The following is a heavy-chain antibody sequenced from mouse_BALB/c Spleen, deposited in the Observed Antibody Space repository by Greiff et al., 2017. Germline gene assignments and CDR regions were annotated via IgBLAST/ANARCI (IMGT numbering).Heavy chain of an antibody. CDR3: ARGDYYGSSPDY. J-gene: IGHJ2*01. D-gene: IGHD1-1*01. CDR1: GFNIKDTY. Sequence: VQLQQSGAELVKPGASVKLSCTASGFNIKDTYMHWVKQRPEQGLEWIGRIDPANGNTKYDPKFQGKATITADTSSNTAYLQLSSLTSEDTAVYYCARGDYYGSSPDYWGQGTTLTVSS. CDR2: IDPANGNT. V-gene: IGHV14-3*02.